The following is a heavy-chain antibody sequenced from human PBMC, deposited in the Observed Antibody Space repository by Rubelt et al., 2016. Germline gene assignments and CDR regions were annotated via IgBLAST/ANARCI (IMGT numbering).Heavy chain of an antibody. CDR1: A. CDR3: AREEYSSSWYARTEFFDY. J-gene: IGHJ4*02. D-gene: IGHD6-13*01. V-gene: IGHV1-3*01. Sequence: AMHWVRQAPGQRLEWMGWINAGNGNTKYSQKFQGRVTITRDTSASTAYMELSSLRSEDTAVYYCAREEYSSSWYARTEFFDYWGQGILVTVSS. CDR2: INAGNGNT.